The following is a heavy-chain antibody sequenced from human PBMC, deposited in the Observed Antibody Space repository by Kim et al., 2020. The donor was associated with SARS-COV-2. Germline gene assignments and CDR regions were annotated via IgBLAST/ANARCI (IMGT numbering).Heavy chain of an antibody. J-gene: IGHJ4*02. Sequence: NTTSSQKFQSRVTITRDTSAATVYMELSSLRSEDTAVFYCARGGETYLDYWGQGTLVTVSS. V-gene: IGHV1-3*01. CDR2: NT. CDR3: ARGGETYLDY. D-gene: IGHD3-10*01.